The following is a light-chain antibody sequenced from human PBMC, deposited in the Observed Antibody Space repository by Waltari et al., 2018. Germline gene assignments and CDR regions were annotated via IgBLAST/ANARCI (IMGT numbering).Light chain of an antibody. CDR3: QQSKIWPA. Sequence: EIVLTQSPGTLSLSPGERATLSCRASQSVGRYLAWYQHKPGQAPRLLIYGASTRAAGVPARFSGSGSGTEFTLTISSLQSEDFGVYYCQQSKIWPAFGQGTKVEIK. J-gene: IGKJ1*01. CDR1: QSVGRY. CDR2: GAS. V-gene: IGKV3-15*01.